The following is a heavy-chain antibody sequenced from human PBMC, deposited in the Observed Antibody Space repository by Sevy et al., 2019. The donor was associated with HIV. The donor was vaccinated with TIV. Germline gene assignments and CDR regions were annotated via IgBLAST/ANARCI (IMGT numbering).Heavy chain of an antibody. CDR3: ARVVEPAGIDPYYYGVDV. D-gene: IGHD2-2*02. CDR2: INPKSGGT. CDR1: GYTFTDYY. Sequence: ASVKVSCKASGYTFTDYYIHWVRQAPGQGLEWMGWINPKSGGTNYAQKFHGRVTMTRNTSISTANMELSRLRSDDTAVYYCARVVEPAGIDPYYYGVDVWGQGATVTVSS. V-gene: IGHV1-2*02. J-gene: IGHJ6*02.